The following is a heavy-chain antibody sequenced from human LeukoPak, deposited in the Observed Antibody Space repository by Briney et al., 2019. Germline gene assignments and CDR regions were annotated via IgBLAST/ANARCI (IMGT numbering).Heavy chain of an antibody. CDR2: INPNSGGT. D-gene: IGHD6-6*01. CDR1: GYTFTSYD. CDR3: ARASGVVAARPFDP. J-gene: IGHJ5*02. Sequence: ASVKVSCKASGYTFTSYDINWVRQAPGQGLEWMGWINPNSGGTNYAQKFQGRVTMTRDTSISTAYMELSRLRSDDTAVYYCARASGVVAARPFDPWGQGTLVTVSS. V-gene: IGHV1-2*02.